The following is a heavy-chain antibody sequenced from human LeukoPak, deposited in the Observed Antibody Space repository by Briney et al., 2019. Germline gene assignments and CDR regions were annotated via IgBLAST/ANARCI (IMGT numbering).Heavy chain of an antibody. CDR3: ARDRGGSSSSGRELDY. V-gene: IGHV3-30*03. CDR2: ISYDGSNK. D-gene: IGHD6-6*01. Sequence: GGSLRLSCAASGFTFSSYGMHWVRQAPGKGLEWVAVISYDGSNKYYADSVKGRFTISSDNSKNTLYLQMNSLRADDTAVYYCARDRGGSSSSGRELDYWGQGTLVTVSS. CDR1: GFTFSSYG. J-gene: IGHJ4*02.